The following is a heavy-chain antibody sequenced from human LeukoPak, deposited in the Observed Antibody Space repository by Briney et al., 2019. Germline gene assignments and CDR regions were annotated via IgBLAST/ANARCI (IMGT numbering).Heavy chain of an antibody. D-gene: IGHD4-17*01. CDR3: ARDPNGDYIGAFEF. CDR1: GFTFSNYA. Sequence: GGSLRLSCAASGFTFSNYAVMWVRQAPGQGLEWVSAITSAGAPRYADPVKGRFTISRDNSKNTLYLQMNSLRAEDTAQYFCARDPNGDYIGAFEFWGQGTGVTVSS. CDR2: ITSAGAP. V-gene: IGHV3-23*01. J-gene: IGHJ3*01.